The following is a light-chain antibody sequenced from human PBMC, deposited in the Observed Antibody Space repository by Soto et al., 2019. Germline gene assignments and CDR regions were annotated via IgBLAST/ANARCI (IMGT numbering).Light chain of an antibody. CDR3: CSYAGDYMFV. V-gene: IGLV2-23*01. J-gene: IGLJ1*01. Sequence: QSALTQPAXVSGSXXXXXXXXXXXXNXXLGXXXXXSXXXXHPGKXPXXXXYEGTKRPSGVXXXFSGSKSDNTASLTXXGLXAEDEGDYYCCSYAGDYMFVFGTGTKLTVL. CDR2: EGT. CDR1: NXXLGXXXX.